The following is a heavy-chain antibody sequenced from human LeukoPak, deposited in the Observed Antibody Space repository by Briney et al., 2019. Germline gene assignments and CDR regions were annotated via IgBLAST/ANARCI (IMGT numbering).Heavy chain of an antibody. J-gene: IGHJ4*02. V-gene: IGHV4-61*01. CDR1: GGSVSSGSYY. CDR3: AREATLTNFDY. Sequence: TETLSLTCTVSGGSVSSGSYYWGWIRQPPGKGLEWIGYIYYSGSTSYNPSLKSRVTISVDTSKNQFSLKLSSVTAADTAVYYCAREATLTNFDYWGQGTLVTVSS. CDR2: IYYSGST. D-gene: IGHD4-17*01.